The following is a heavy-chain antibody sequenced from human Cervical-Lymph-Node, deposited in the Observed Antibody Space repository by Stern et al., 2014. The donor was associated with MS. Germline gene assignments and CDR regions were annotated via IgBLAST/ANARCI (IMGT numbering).Heavy chain of an antibody. CDR3: ARDHGKTTAIDYYYAMDV. J-gene: IGHJ6*02. V-gene: IGHV3-11*01. CDR1: GFTFSDYY. D-gene: IGHD4-17*01. CDR2: ISSSGGGF. Sequence: VQLVESGGGLVRPGGSLRLSCAASGFTFSDYYMNWIRQAQGKGLEFVAYISSSGGGFDYADSVKDLFTVSRNNAKNSLYLQMSRLRAEDTAVYYCARDHGKTTAIDYYYAMDVWGQGTTVTVSS.